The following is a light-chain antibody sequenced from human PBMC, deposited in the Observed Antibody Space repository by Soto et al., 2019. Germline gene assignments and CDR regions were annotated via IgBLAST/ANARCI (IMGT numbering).Light chain of an antibody. V-gene: IGKV3-20*01. J-gene: IGKJ4*01. Sequence: EIVLTQSPGTLSLSPGERATLSCRASQSVSSTYLAWYQQKPGQAPRLLIYGASSRATGIPDRFSGSGSGTAFTLTISTLEPEDFAVYYCQHYGSLVLTFGGGTKVEIK. CDR2: GAS. CDR3: QHYGSLVLT. CDR1: QSVSSTY.